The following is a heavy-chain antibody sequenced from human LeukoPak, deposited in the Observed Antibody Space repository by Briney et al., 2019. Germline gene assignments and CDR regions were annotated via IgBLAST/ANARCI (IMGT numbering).Heavy chain of an antibody. Sequence: PSETLSLTCTVSGGSISSYYWSWIRQPPGKGLEWIGYIDYSGSTNYNPSLKSRVTISVDTSKNQFSLKLSSVTAADTAVYYCARGLVLRFLEWFYYFDYWGQGTLVTVSS. J-gene: IGHJ4*02. CDR1: GGSISSYY. V-gene: IGHV4-59*12. CDR2: IDYSGST. D-gene: IGHD3-3*01. CDR3: ARGLVLRFLEWFYYFDY.